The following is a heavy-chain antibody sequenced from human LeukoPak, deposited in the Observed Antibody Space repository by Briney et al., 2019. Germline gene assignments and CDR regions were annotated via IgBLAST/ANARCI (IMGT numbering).Heavy chain of an antibody. CDR1: GGSIISSSFW. J-gene: IGHJ1*01. D-gene: IGHD3-10*01. CDR3: ATARGFEYFQH. CDR2: IYYSGVS. V-gene: IGHV4-39*07. Sequence: SSETLSLTCTVSGGSIISSSFWWGWIRQPPGKGLEWIGSIYYSGVSYYNTSLKSRVTISVDTSKNQFSLKLSSVTAADTAVYYCATARGFEYFQHWGQGTLVTVSS.